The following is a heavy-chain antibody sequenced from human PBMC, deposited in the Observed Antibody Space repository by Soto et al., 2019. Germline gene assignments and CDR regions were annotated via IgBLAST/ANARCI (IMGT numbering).Heavy chain of an antibody. J-gene: IGHJ4*02. D-gene: IGHD3-3*01. CDR3: AKSYYDFWSGYYPYFDY. CDR2: ISYDGSNK. CDR1: GFTFSSYG. V-gene: IGHV3-30*18. Sequence: QVQLVESGGGVVQPGRSLRLSCAASGFTFSSYGMHWVRQAPGKGLEWVAVISYDGSNKYYADSVKGRFTISRDNSKNTLYLQMNSLRAEDTAVYYCAKSYYDFWSGYYPYFDYWGQGTLVTVSS.